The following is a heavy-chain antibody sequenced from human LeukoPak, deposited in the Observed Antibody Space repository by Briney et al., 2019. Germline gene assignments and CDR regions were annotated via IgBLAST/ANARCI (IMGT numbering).Heavy chain of an antibody. Sequence: ASVKVSCKASRGTFSSYAISWVRQAPGQGLEWMGRIIPILGIANYAQKFQGRVTITADKSTSTAYMELSSLRSEDTAVYYCARDIAAHNWFDPWGQGTLVTVSS. CDR3: ARDIAAHNWFDP. V-gene: IGHV1-69*04. D-gene: IGHD6-6*01. J-gene: IGHJ5*02. CDR2: IIPILGIA. CDR1: RGTFSSYA.